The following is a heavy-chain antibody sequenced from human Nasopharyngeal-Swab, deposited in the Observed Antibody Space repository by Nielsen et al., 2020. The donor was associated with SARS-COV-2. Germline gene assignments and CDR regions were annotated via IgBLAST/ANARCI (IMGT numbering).Heavy chain of an antibody. V-gene: IGHV3-30*18. D-gene: IGHD2-21*01. J-gene: IGHJ4*02. CDR3: AKSMAYFQLSGTYNLDF. Sequence: GGSLRLSCEASGFTLNHFGMHWVRQAPGKGLEWVSFISYEGSIRNYIDSVKGRFTVSRDSSKNTVYLQMNSLRPDDTAVYFCAKSMAYFQLSGTYNLDFWGQGTLVTVSS. CDR1: GFTLNHFG. CDR2: ISYEGSIR.